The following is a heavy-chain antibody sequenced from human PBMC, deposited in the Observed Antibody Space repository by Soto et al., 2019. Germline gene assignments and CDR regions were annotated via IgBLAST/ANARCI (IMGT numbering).Heavy chain of an antibody. CDR2: INYSGST. J-gene: IGHJ6*03. CDR1: GGSFSGYY. Sequence: QVQLQQWGAGLLKPSETLSLTCAMSGGSFSGYYWNWIRQSPGKGLEWIAEINYSGSTNYNPSLKSRGTISVDTSKDQFSPKLSSVTAADTAVYYCARFVVYTDYYLDVWGKGTTVTVSS. V-gene: IGHV4-34*01. CDR3: ARFVVYTDYYLDV. D-gene: IGHD2-2*02.